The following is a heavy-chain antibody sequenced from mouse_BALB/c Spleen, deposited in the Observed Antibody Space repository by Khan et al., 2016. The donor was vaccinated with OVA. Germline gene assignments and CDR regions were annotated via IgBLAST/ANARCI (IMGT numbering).Heavy chain of an antibody. CDR2: INPHIGET. D-gene: IGHD1-1*01. V-gene: IGHV1-20*02. CDR3: ARIYRSDFDY. J-gene: IGHJ2*01. CDR1: GYSFTGYF. Sequence: VQLKQSGPELVKPGASVKISCKASGYSFTGYFMNWVMQSHGKSLEWIGRINPHIGETFYNQKFKGQATLTVDESSSTAHMVLRSLPSEDSAVYYCARIYRSDFDYWGQGTTLTVSA.